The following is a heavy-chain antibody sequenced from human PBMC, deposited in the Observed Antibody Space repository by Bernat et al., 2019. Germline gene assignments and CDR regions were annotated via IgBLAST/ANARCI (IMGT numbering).Heavy chain of an antibody. D-gene: IGHD6-6*01. CDR1: GYTFTGYG. Sequence: QVQLVQSGAEVKKPGASVKVSCKASGYTFTGYGIRWVRQAPGQGLEWMGWINAYNGNTNYAQKFQGRVTMTTDTSTSTAYIELRSLRSDDSAVYYCARVEDCSPTGLDYWGQGTLVTVSS. V-gene: IGHV1-18*01. CDR2: INAYNGNT. J-gene: IGHJ4*02. CDR3: ARVEDCSPTGLDY.